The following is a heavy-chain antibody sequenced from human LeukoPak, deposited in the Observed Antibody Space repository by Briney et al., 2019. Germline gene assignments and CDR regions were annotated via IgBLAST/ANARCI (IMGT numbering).Heavy chain of an antibody. V-gene: IGHV4-59*01. CDR2: VTYSGST. CDR3: ARDRGFGDYGIDF. D-gene: IGHD4-17*01. CDR1: GGSISSYY. Sequence: SETLSLTCTVSGGSISSYYWSWIRQTPRKGLEWIGYVTYSGSTKYTLSLKSRLTMSVDTSRNQFSLKLTSVTAADTAVYYCARDRGFGDYGIDFSGQGTLVTVSS. J-gene: IGHJ4*02.